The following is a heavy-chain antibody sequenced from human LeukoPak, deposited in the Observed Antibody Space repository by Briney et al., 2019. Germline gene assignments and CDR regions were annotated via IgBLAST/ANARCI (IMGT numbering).Heavy chain of an antibody. CDR3: ARDLKYSSGNDAFDI. CDR1: GGSISSYY. Sequence: SETLSLTCTVSGGSISSYYCSWIRQPAGKGLEWIGRIYTSGSTNYNPSLKSRVTMSVDTSKNQFSLKLSSVTAADTAVYYCARDLKYSSGNDAFDIWGQGTMVTVSS. V-gene: IGHV4-4*07. D-gene: IGHD6-19*01. CDR2: IYTSGST. J-gene: IGHJ3*02.